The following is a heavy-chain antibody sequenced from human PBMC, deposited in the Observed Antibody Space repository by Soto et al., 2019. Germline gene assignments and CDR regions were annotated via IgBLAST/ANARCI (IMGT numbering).Heavy chain of an antibody. CDR3: ARGRGYSYGYDWFDP. V-gene: IGHV1-69*02. J-gene: IGHJ5*02. CDR2: IIPILGIA. CDR1: GGTFSSYT. D-gene: IGHD5-18*01. Sequence: SVKVSCKASGGTFSSYTISWVRQAPGQGLEWMGRIIPILGIANYAQKFQGRVTITADKSTSTAYMELSSLRSEDTAVYYCARGRGYSYGYDWFDPWGQGTLVTVSS.